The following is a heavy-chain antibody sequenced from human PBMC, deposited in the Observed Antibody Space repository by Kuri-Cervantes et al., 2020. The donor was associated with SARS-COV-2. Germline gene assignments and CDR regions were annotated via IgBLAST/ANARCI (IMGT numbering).Heavy chain of an antibody. CDR1: GYSFTSYW. CDR2: IYPGDSDN. CDR3: ARHITGYYYYMDV. J-gene: IGHJ6*03. Sequence: KVSCKGSGYSFTSYWIGWVRQMPGKGLEWMGIIYPGDSDNRYSPSFQGQVTISADKSIRTAYLQWSSLKASDTAMYYCARHITGYYYYMDVWGKGTTVTVSS. D-gene: IGHD1-14*01. V-gene: IGHV5-51*01.